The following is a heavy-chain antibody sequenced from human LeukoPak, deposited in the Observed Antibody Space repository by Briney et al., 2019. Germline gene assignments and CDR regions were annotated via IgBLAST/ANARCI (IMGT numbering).Heavy chain of an antibody. J-gene: IGHJ4*02. Sequence: QVQLVQSGAEVKKPGASVKVSCKASGYTFTGYYMHWVRQAPGQGLEWMGRINPNSGGTNYAQKLQGRVTMTTDTSTSTAYMELRSLRSDDTAVYYCARDQHWNYVMDYWGQGTLVTVSS. CDR3: ARDQHWNYVMDY. V-gene: IGHV1-2*06. CDR1: GYTFTGYY. CDR2: INPNSGGT. D-gene: IGHD1-7*01.